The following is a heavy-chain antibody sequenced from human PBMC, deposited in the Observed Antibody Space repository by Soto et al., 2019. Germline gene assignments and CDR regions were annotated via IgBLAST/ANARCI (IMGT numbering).Heavy chain of an antibody. CDR2: MYFGGSF. CDR3: ARSYYDSTGFAVDP. D-gene: IGHD3-22*01. J-gene: IGHJ5*02. V-gene: IGHV4-59*02. CDR1: GASVSHGY. Sequence: SETLSLTCNVSGASVSHGYWSWIRQPPGKGLEWIGFMYFGGSFNYNPSLTSRATISVETSKNQFSMKLTSVTASDTAAYYCARSYYDSTGFAVDPWGQGTLVTVS.